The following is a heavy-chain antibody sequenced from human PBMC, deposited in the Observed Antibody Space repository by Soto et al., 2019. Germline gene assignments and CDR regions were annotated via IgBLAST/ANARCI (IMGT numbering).Heavy chain of an antibody. D-gene: IGHD3-10*01. CDR3: ARVLLWFGEFGAPDY. Sequence: SETLSLTCAVSGGSISSGGYSWSWIRQPPGKGLEWIGYIYHSGSTYYNPSLKSRVTISVDRSKNQLSLKLSSVTAADTAVYYCARVLLWFGEFGAPDYWGQGTLVTVSS. CDR1: GGSISSGGYS. V-gene: IGHV4-30-2*01. J-gene: IGHJ4*02. CDR2: IYHSGST.